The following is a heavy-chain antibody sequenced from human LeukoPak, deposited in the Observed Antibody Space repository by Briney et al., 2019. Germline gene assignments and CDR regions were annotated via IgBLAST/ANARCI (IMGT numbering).Heavy chain of an antibody. CDR3: ARGGGYSYGPTPAGMDV. Sequence: AGGSLRLSCAASGFTFSSYGMHWVRQAPGKGLEWVSSISSSSSYIYYADSVKGRFTISRDNAKNSLYLQMNSLRAEDTAVYYCARGGGYSYGPTPAGMDVWGQGTTVTVSS. CDR2: ISSSSSYI. J-gene: IGHJ6*02. V-gene: IGHV3-21*01. CDR1: GFTFSSYG. D-gene: IGHD5-18*01.